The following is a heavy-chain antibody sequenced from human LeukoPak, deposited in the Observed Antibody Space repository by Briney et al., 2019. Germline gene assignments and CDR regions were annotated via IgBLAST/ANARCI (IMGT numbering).Heavy chain of an antibody. J-gene: IGHJ6*03. CDR1: GYTFTSYG. V-gene: IGHV1-18*01. CDR2: ISAYNGNT. D-gene: IGHD2-2*02. CDR3: ALGYCSSTSCYTGVYYYYYYMDV. Sequence: ASVKVSCKASGYTFTSYGISGVRQAPGQGLEWMGWISAYNGNTNYAQKLQGRVTMTTDTSTSTAYMELRSLRSDDTAVYYCALGYCSSTSCYTGVYYYYYYMDVWGKGTTVTVSS.